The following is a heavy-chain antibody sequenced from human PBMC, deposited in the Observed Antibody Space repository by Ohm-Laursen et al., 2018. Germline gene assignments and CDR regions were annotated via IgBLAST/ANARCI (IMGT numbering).Heavy chain of an antibody. CDR2: IYSGGST. CDR3: ARGYYFDSSDSN. Sequence: SLRLSCAASGFTVSTDYTSWVRQAPGKGLEWVSVIYSGGSTYYADSVMGRFTMSRDNSKNTLYLQMNSLRAEDTAVYFCARGYYFDSSDSNWGQGTLVTVSS. V-gene: IGHV3-66*01. CDR1: GFTVSTDY. D-gene: IGHD3-22*01. J-gene: IGHJ4*02.